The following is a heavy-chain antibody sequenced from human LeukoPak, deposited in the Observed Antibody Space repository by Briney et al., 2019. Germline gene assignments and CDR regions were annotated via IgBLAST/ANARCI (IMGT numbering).Heavy chain of an antibody. CDR3: ARDRGGYNWFDP. D-gene: IGHD3-16*01. J-gene: IGHJ5*02. Sequence: PSETLSLTCTVSGGSISSFYWNWIRQPPGKGLEWIGYIYYSGSTNYNPSLKSRVTISVDTSKNQFSLKLSSVTAADTAVYYCARDRGGYNWFDPWGQGTLVTVSS. CDR1: GGSISSFY. CDR2: IYYSGST. V-gene: IGHV4-59*01.